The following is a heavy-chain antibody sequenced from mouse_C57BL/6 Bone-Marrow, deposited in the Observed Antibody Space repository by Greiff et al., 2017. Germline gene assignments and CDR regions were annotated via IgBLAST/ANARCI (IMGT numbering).Heavy chain of an antibody. Sequence: QVQLQQPGAELVRPGSSVKLSCKASGYTFTSYWMDWVKQRPGQGLEWIGNIYPSDSETHYNQKFKDKATLSVDKSSSTAYMQLSSLTSEDSAVYYWGRVGVYYYGKLCDYWGQGTTLTVSS. J-gene: IGHJ2*01. CDR3: GRVGVYYYGKLCDY. V-gene: IGHV1-61*01. CDR1: GYTFTSYW. D-gene: IGHD1-1*01. CDR2: IYPSDSET.